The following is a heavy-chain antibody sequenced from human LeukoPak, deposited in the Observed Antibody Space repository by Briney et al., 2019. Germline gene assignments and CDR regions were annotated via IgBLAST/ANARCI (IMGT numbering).Heavy chain of an antibody. CDR2: ISYDGSNK. CDR1: GYTFTGYY. V-gene: IGHV3-30-3*01. D-gene: IGHD2-2*01. J-gene: IGHJ4*02. Sequence: SCKAPGYTFTGYYMHWVRQAPGKGLEWVAVISYDGSNKYYADSVKGRFTISRDNSKNTLYLQMNSLRAEDTAVYYCARDYVVPAAKGFDYWGQGTLVTVSS. CDR3: ARDYVVPAAKGFDY.